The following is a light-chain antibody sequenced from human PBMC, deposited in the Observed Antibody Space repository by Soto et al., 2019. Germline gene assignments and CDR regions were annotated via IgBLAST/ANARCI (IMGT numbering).Light chain of an antibody. Sequence: DLQMPQSPSSLSASVGARVTITCRARQNINSYLNWYQQKPGKAPKLLIYAASSLQSGVPSRFSGSGSGTDFTLSVSSLQPEDFATYYCHQSYDIPTFGQGTRLEIK. CDR3: HQSYDIPT. CDR1: QNINSY. CDR2: AAS. V-gene: IGKV1-39*01. J-gene: IGKJ5*01.